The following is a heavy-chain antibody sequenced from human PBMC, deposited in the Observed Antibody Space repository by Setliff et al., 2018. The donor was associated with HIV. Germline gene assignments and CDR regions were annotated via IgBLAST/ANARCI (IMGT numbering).Heavy chain of an antibody. CDR1: GFSFRSYA. V-gene: IGHV3-15*01. D-gene: IGHD2-21*02. CDR2: IKSKTDGGAR. Sequence: PGGSLRLSCAASGFSFRSYAVSWVRQAPGKGLEWVGRIKSKTDGGARDYAAPVKGRFTISRDDSKTTLYLQMNSLKTEDTAVYYCTTGLYCGGDCLDTFDMWGQGTMVTVSS. CDR3: TTGLYCGGDCLDTFDM. J-gene: IGHJ3*02.